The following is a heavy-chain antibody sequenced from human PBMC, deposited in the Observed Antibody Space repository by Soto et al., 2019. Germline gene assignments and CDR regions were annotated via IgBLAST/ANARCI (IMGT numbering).Heavy chain of an antibody. Sequence: QVQLVQSGAEVKKPGASVKVSCKASGYTFTSYDINWVRQATGQGLEWMGWMNPNSGNTGYAQKFQGRVSMTRNTSISTAYMELSSLRSEDTAVYYCARGMRGYSSSWSRGWFDPWGQGTLVTVSS. CDR3: ARGMRGYSSSWSRGWFDP. J-gene: IGHJ5*02. D-gene: IGHD6-13*01. CDR2: MNPNSGNT. V-gene: IGHV1-8*01. CDR1: GYTFTSYD.